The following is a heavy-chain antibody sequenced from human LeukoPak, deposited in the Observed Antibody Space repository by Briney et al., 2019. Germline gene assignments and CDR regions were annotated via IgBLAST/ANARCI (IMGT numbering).Heavy chain of an antibody. D-gene: IGHD5-24*01. Sequence: ASVKVSCKASGYTFTSYYMHWVRQPPGQGLEWMGIINPRGGSTSYAQKFQGRVTMTRDMSTSTVYMELSSLRSEDTAVYYCARPSPDGYKDFDYWGQGTLVTVSS. CDR3: ARPSPDGYKDFDY. CDR2: INPRGGST. V-gene: IGHV1-46*01. CDR1: GYTFTSYY. J-gene: IGHJ4*02.